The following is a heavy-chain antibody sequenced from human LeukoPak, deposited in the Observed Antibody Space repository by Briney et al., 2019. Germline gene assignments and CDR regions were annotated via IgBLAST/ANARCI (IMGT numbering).Heavy chain of an antibody. CDR3: AKGPAAGTWYYDYMDV. J-gene: IGHJ6*03. CDR1: GFTFSSYA. V-gene: IGHV3-23*01. CDR2: ISGSGGST. D-gene: IGHD6-13*01. Sequence: GGSLRLSCAASGFTFSSYAMSWVRQAPGKGLEWVSAISGSGGSTYYADSVKGRFTISRDNSKNTLYLQMNSLRAEDAAVYYCAKGPAAGTWYYDYMDVWGKGTTVTVSS.